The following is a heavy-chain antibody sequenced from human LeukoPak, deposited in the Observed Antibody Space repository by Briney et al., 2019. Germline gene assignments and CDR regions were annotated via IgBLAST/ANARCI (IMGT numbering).Heavy chain of an antibody. CDR3: ARARAAVYSGSYSADWYFDL. J-gene: IGHJ2*01. D-gene: IGHD1-26*01. Sequence: SETLSLTCAVYGESFSGYFWTWIRQPPGKGLEWIGEINHSGIINYNPFLKSRVTISVDTSKNQFSLKVSSVTAADTAVYYCARARAAVYSGSYSADWYFDLWGRGTLVTVSS. CDR1: GESFSGYF. V-gene: IGHV4-34*01. CDR2: INHSGII.